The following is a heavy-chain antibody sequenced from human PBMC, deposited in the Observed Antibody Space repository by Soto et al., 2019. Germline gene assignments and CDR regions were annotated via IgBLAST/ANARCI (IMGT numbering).Heavy chain of an antibody. CDR2: MYKTGET. Sequence: SETLSITCTVSGGSVSTGMKYWGWVRQPPGKALEFIGYMYKTGETLLNSSLKSRVTLSMETSKNQFSLTLSSVTAADTAVYFCMKAHESGDFLGMSVWGPGTTVTVSS. CDR3: MKAHESGDFLGMSV. CDR1: GGSVSTGMKY. V-gene: IGHV4-61*01. D-gene: IGHD3-10*01. J-gene: IGHJ6*02.